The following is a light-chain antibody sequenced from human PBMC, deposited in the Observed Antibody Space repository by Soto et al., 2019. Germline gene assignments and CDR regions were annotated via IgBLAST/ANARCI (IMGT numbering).Light chain of an antibody. V-gene: IGKV3-11*01. J-gene: IGKJ2*01. CDR2: GAS. CDR3: QHRTNWEYT. Sequence: EIVLTQSPATLSLSPGERATLSCRASQSVSSSLAWYQQKPGQAPRLLIYGASKRAPGIPVRFSASGSGTDFTLTISRLEPEDFAVYSCQHRTNWEYTFGQGTKLEIK. CDR1: QSVSSS.